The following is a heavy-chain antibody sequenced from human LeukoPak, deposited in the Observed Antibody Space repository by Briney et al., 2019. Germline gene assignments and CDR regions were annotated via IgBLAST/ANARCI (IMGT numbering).Heavy chain of an antibody. CDR2: ISTSGST. CDR1: AASISNYY. V-gene: IGHV4-4*09. Sequence: PSETLSLTCAVSAASISNYYWSWIRQAPGKGLEWIGYISTSGSTNYNPSLKSRVSISLDTSKNRFSLNLNFVTAADTAMYYCASPRSGYRYTFDYWGQGALVTVSS. CDR3: ASPRSGYRYTFDY. J-gene: IGHJ4*02. D-gene: IGHD3-22*01.